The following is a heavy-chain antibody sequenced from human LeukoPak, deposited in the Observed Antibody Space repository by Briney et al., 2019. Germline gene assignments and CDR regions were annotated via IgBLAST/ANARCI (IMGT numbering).Heavy chain of an antibody. CDR3: ARGVYSSSRAPFDY. Sequence: SETLSLTCAVYGGSFSGYYWSWIRQPPGKGLEWIGEINHSGSTNYNPSHKSRATISVDTSKNQFSLKLSSVTAADTAVYYCARGVYSSSRAPFDYWGQGTLVTVSS. CDR1: GGSFSGYY. CDR2: INHSGST. D-gene: IGHD6-13*01. V-gene: IGHV4-34*01. J-gene: IGHJ4*02.